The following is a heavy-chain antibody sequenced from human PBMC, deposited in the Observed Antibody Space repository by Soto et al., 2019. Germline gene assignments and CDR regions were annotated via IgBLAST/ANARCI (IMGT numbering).Heavy chain of an antibody. CDR3: ARDPKTYGGQHWAFNYFDS. V-gene: IGHV3-30-3*01. CDR1: GFSFSISP. D-gene: IGHD4-17*01. Sequence: QVQLVESGGGVVQPGRSLRLSCAASGFSFSISPMHWVRQAPGKGPEWVALISYDGTNKFYADSVKGRFTISRENSKSTLYLQVDSLRPEDAAVYYCARDPKTYGGQHWAFNYFDSWGQGTLVTVSS. J-gene: IGHJ4*02. CDR2: ISYDGTNK.